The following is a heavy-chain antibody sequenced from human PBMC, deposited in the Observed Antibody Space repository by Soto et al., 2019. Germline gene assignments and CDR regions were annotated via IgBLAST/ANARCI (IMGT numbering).Heavy chain of an antibody. CDR1: GYSFTSYW. J-gene: IGHJ5*02. CDR3: ARGGFGVIPSRGWFDP. CDR2: IYPGDSDT. Sequence: PGESLKISCKGSGYSFTSYWIGWVRQMPGKGLEWMGIIYPGDSDTRYSPSFQGQVTISADKSISTAYLQWSSLKASDTAMYYCARGGFGVIPSRGWFDPWGQGTLVTVSS. V-gene: IGHV5-51*01. D-gene: IGHD3-3*01.